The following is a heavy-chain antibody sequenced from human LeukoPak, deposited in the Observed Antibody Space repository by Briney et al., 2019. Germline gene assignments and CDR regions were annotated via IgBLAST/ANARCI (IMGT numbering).Heavy chain of an antibody. V-gene: IGHV3-33*01. Sequence: GGSLRLSCAASGFTFSTHAMHWVRQAPAKGPEWVAMIWFDGKTTYYVNSVKGRFTISRDNSKNTVDLRMNSLRAEDTAVYYCTRDPPSSGWSFDYWGQGTLVTVSS. CDR1: GFTFSTHA. CDR2: IWFDGKTT. CDR3: TRDPPSSGWSFDY. D-gene: IGHD6-19*01. J-gene: IGHJ4*02.